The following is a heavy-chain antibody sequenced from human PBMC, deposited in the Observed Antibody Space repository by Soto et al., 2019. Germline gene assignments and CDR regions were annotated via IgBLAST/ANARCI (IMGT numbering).Heavy chain of an antibody. J-gene: IGHJ4*02. CDR1: GFTFSSYE. Sequence: EVQLVESGGGLVQPGGSLRLSCAASGFTFSSYEMNWVRQAPGKGLEWVSYISSSGSTIYYADSVKGRFTISRGNPKKLIYLENNRLRAEDTAVYYCARDPHGIQLSFDYWGQGTLVTVSS. V-gene: IGHV3-48*03. CDR3: ARDPHGIQLSFDY. CDR2: ISSSGSTI. D-gene: IGHD5-18*01.